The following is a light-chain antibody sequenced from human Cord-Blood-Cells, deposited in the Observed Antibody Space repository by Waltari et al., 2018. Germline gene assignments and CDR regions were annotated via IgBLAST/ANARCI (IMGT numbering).Light chain of an antibody. CDR3: CSYAGSSTWV. V-gene: IGLV2-23*01. CDR2: EGS. J-gene: IGLJ3*02. Sequence: QSALTQPASVSGSPGQSITISCTGTSSALGSYNLVSWYQQHPGKAPKLMIYEGSKRPSGVSNRFSGSKSGNTASLTISGLQAEDEADYYCCSYAGSSTWVFGGGTKLTVL. CDR1: SSALGSYNL.